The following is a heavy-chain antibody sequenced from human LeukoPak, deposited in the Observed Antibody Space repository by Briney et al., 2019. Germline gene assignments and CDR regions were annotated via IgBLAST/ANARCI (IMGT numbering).Heavy chain of an antibody. J-gene: IGHJ6*02. Sequence: PGGSLRLSCAASGFTVSSNYMSWVRQAPGKGLEWVSVIYSGGSTYYADSVKGRFSIYRDNSNYTLYLQMNSLRAEDTAVYYCARVITMVRGVFYYGMDVWGQGTTVTVSS. CDR2: IYSGGST. CDR1: GFTVSSNY. D-gene: IGHD3-10*01. V-gene: IGHV3-53*05. CDR3: ARVITMVRGVFYYGMDV.